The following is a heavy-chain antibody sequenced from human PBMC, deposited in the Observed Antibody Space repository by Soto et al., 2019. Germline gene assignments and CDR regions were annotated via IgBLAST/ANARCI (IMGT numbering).Heavy chain of an antibody. J-gene: IGHJ6*02. CDR2: TYYRSKWYN. CDR1: GDSVSSNSAA. V-gene: IGHV6-1*01. D-gene: IGHD3-3*01. CDR3: ARSPHYDLTGYYYGMDV. Sequence: PSQTLSLTCAISGDSVSSNSAAWNWIRQSPSRGLEWLGRTYYRSKWYNDYAVSVKSRITINPDTSKNQFSLQLNSVTPEDTAVYYCARSPHYDLTGYYYGMDVWGQGTTVTVSS.